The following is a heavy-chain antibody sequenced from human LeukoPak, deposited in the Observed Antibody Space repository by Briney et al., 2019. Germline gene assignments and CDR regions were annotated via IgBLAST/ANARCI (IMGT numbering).Heavy chain of an antibody. CDR2: INPSSGGT. CDR1: GYTFTGYY. Sequence: ASVKVSCKASGYTFTGYYMHWVRQAPGQGLEWMGWINPSSGGTNYAQKFQGRVTMTRDTSISTAYMELSRLRSDDTAVYYCARGRVGATFGYWGQGTLVTVSS. D-gene: IGHD1-26*01. J-gene: IGHJ4*02. V-gene: IGHV1-2*02. CDR3: ARGRVGATFGY.